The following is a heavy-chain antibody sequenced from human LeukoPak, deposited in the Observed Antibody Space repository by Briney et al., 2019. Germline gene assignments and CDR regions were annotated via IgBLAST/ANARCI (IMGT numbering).Heavy chain of an antibody. J-gene: IGHJ4*02. CDR2: INPSGGST. V-gene: IGHV1-46*01. Sequence: ASVKASCKASGSPFTSYYMHWVRQAPGHGLGGMGVINPSGGSTTYAQKFQGRVTMTRDTSTSTVYMELSSLRPEDTALYYCARGGVGWLSPFDYWGQGTLVTVSS. CDR1: GSPFTSYY. CDR3: ARGGVGWLSPFDY. D-gene: IGHD3-10*01.